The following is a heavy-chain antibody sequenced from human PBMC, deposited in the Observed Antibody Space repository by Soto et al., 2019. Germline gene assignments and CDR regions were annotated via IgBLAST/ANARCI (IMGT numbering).Heavy chain of an antibody. CDR2: ISSSGSTI. D-gene: IGHD2-21*02. J-gene: IGHJ4*02. Sequence: PGGSLRLSCAASGFTFSDYYMSWICQAPGKGLEWVSYISSSGSTIYYADSVKGRFTISRDNAKNSLYLQMNSLRAEDTAVYYCATFVYRVVVTATTPPNDYWGQGTLVTVSS. V-gene: IGHV3-11*01. CDR3: ATFVYRVVVTATTPPNDY. CDR1: GFTFSDYY.